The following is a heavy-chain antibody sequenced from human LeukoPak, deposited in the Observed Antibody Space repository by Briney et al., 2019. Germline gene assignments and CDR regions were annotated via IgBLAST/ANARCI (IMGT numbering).Heavy chain of an antibody. J-gene: IGHJ4*02. CDR1: GFTFSYYA. CDR3: VKGDYSGYTFPAFDY. D-gene: IGHD5-12*01. V-gene: IGHV3-64D*06. Sequence: QPGWSLRLSCSASGFTFSYYAMHWVRQAPGKGLEYVSGITSSGGSTYYTDSVKGRFTISRDNSNNTLYLQMSSLRAEDTAVYYCVKGDYSGYTFPAFDYWGQGTLVSVSS. CDR2: ITSSGGST.